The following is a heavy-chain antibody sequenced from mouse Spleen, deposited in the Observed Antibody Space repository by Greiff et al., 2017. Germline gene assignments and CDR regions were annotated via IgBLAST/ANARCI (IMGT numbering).Heavy chain of an antibody. CDR3: ARHDHYYGSSYRYFDV. CDR2: ISSGGSYT. CDR1: GFTFSSYG. Sequence: EVQVVESGGDLVKPGGSLKLSCAASGFTFSSYGMSWVRQTPDKRLEWVATISSGGSYTYYPDSVKGRFTISRDNAKNTLYLQMSSLKSEDTAMYYCARHDHYYGSSYRYFDVWGTGTTVTVSS. D-gene: IGHD1-1*01. J-gene: IGHJ1*03. V-gene: IGHV5-6*01.